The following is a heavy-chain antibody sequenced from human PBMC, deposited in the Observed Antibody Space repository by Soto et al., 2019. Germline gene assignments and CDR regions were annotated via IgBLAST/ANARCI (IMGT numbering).Heavy chain of an antibody. J-gene: IGHJ6*02. CDR2: IFSDAER. CDR3: VRMNADSYQFYYAMDV. CDR1: GFSLTTGRMG. D-gene: IGHD2-2*01. V-gene: IGHV2-26*01. Sequence: QVTLKESGPVLVKPTETLTLTCTVSGFSLTTGRMGVSWIRQPPGKALEWLAHIFSDAERSYSTSMQSRLTISKDTSGSQVVLSMTNVDPVDTGTYSCVRMNADSYQFYYAMDVWGHGTTVTVSS.